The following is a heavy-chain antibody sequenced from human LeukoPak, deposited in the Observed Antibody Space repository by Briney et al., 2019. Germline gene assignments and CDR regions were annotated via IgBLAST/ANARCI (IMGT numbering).Heavy chain of an antibody. Sequence: SVKVSCKASGGTFSSYAISWVRQAPGQGLEWMGGIIPIFGTANYAQKFQGRVTITTDESTSTAYMELSSLRSEDTAVYYCARVVMAGDIWWFDPWGQGTLVTVSS. CDR2: IIPIFGTA. J-gene: IGHJ5*02. CDR3: ARVVMAGDIWWFDP. V-gene: IGHV1-69*05. CDR1: GGTFSSYA. D-gene: IGHD6-19*01.